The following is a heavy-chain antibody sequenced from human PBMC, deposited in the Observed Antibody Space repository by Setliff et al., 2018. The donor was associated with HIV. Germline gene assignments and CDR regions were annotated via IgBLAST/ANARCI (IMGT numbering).Heavy chain of an antibody. V-gene: IGHV4-39*01. CDR1: GGSISSSSYY. Sequence: SETLSLTCTVSGGSISSSSYYWGWIRQPPGKGLEWIGSIYYSGRTYYNPSLKSRVTISVDTSKKQFSLKLSSVTAADTAVYYCARLREGYNFWSGYSYYYYYMDVWGKGTTVTV. D-gene: IGHD3-3*01. J-gene: IGHJ6*03. CDR2: IYYSGRT. CDR3: ARLREGYNFWSGYSYYYYYMDV.